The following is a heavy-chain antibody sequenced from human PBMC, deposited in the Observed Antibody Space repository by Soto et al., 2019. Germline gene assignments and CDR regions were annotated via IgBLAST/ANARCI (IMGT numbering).Heavy chain of an antibody. V-gene: IGHV4-59*08. J-gene: IGHJ4*02. D-gene: IGHD6-13*01. CDR2: INYSGST. CDR1: GGSISNYY. CDR3: ARRVYTSSWYKIDY. Sequence: PSETLSLTCTVSGGSISNYYWSWIRQPPGKGLEWIGYINYSGSTNYNPSLKSRVTISVDTSKNQFSLKLSSVTAADTAVYYCARRVYTSSWYKIDYWGQGTLVTVSS.